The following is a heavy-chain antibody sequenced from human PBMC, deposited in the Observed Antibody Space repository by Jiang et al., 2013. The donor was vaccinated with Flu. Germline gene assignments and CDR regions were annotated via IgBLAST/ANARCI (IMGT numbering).Heavy chain of an antibody. J-gene: IGHJ4*02. CDR3: AKGIALFGGVIALVGYFDY. Sequence: SGAEVKKPGSSVKVSCKASGGTFSSYTISWVRQAPGQGLEWMGRIIPILGIANYAQKFQGRVTITADKSTSTAYMELSSLRSEDTALYYCAKGIALFGGVIALVGYFDYWGQGTLVTVSS. V-gene: IGHV1-69*04. CDR2: IIPILGIA. CDR1: GGTFSSYT. D-gene: IGHD3-16*02.